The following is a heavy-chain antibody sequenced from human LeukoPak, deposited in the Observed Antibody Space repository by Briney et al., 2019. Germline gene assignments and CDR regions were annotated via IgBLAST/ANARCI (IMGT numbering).Heavy chain of an antibody. CDR2: IYPGDSDT. CDR1: GYRFTSYW. Sequence: GESLKISCKGSGYRFTSYWIGWVRQMPGKGLEWKGIIYPGDSDTRYSPSFQGQVTISADKSISTAYLQWSSLKASDTAMYYCARSATIISFWFDPWGQGTLVTVSS. J-gene: IGHJ5*02. CDR3: ARSATIISFWFDP. D-gene: IGHD5-12*01. V-gene: IGHV5-51*01.